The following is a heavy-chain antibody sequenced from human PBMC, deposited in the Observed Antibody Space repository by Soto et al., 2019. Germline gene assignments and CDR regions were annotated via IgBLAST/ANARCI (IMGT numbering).Heavy chain of an antibody. Sequence: QITLNESGPTVVRPTETLTLTCRFSGFSLTTSGVGVGCIRQSPGKAPEWLALISWDDDKRYRASLKSRLTITKDTSKNQVVLTVSDLDPTDTATYYCAHRVLRTVFGLVTTTAIYFDFWGQGTPVAVSS. D-gene: IGHD3-3*01. V-gene: IGHV2-5*02. CDR3: AHRVLRTVFGLVTTTAIYFDF. CDR2: ISWDDDK. J-gene: IGHJ4*02. CDR1: GFSLTTSGVG.